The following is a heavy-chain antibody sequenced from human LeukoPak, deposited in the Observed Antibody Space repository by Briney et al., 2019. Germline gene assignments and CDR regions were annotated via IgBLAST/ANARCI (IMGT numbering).Heavy chain of an antibody. CDR2: IGASGGNT. CDR1: GFTFSSYA. D-gene: IGHD3-9*01. J-gene: IGHJ4*02. V-gene: IGHV3-23*01. CDR3: AKAEGYDILTGLDY. Sequence: GGSLRLSCAASGFTFSSYAMSWVRQAPGKGLEWVSGIGASGGNTYYADSVKGRFTISRDNSKNTLYLQMNSLRTEDTAVYYCAKAEGYDILTGLDYWGQGTLVTVSS.